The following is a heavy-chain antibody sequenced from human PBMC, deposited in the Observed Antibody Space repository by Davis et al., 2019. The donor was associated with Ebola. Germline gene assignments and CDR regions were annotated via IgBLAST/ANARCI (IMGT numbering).Heavy chain of an antibody. CDR2: IRSKANSYAT. D-gene: IGHD3-10*01. CDR3: TSITMVQGVMPDY. Sequence: GGSLRLSCAASGFTFSGSAMHWVRRASGKGLEWVGRIRSKANSYATAYAASVKGRFTISRDDSKNTAYLQMNSLKTEDTAVYYCTSITMVQGVMPDYWGQGTLVTVSS. V-gene: IGHV3-73*01. J-gene: IGHJ4*02. CDR1: GFTFSGSA.